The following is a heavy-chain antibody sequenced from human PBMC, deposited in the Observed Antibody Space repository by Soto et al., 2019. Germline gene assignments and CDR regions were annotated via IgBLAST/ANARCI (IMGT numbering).Heavy chain of an antibody. Sequence: QVQLQESGPGLVKPSGTLSLTCAVSGGAISSSHWWSWVRQPPGKGLEWIGEIYHSGSTNYNQSLKSRVTISVDKSKNQFSLKLSSVTAADTAVYYCVISTCEHYYYYGMDVWGQGTTVIVSS. CDR3: VISTCEHYYYYGMDV. D-gene: IGHD3-10*01. CDR1: GGAISSSHW. J-gene: IGHJ6*02. CDR2: IYHSGST. V-gene: IGHV4-4*02.